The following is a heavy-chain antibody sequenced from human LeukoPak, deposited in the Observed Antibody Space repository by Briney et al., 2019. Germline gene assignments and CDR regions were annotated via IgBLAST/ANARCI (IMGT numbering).Heavy chain of an antibody. D-gene: IGHD5/OR15-5a*01. CDR1: GYTFTSYG. V-gene: IGHV1-3*01. Sequence: ASVKVSCKASGYTFTSYGISWVRQAPGQGLEWMGWINAGNGNTKYSQKFQGRVTITRDTSASTAYMELSSLRSEDTAVYYCARGRVSVLDWFDPWAREPWSPSPQ. J-gene: IGHJ5*02. CDR3: ARGRVSVLDWFDP. CDR2: INAGNGNT.